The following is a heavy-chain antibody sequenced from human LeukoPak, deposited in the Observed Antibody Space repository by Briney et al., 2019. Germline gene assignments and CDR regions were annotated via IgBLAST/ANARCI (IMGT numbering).Heavy chain of an antibody. J-gene: IGHJ6*02. CDR2: INAGSGDT. Sequence: ASVKVSCKASGYTFTTYPIHWVRQAPGQRLEWMGWINAGSGDTKYSQKFQGRVTITRDTSASTAYMELSSLRSEDTAVYYCARRVLWFGEVGMDVWGQGTTVTVSS. CDR1: GYTFTTYP. CDR3: ARRVLWFGEVGMDV. D-gene: IGHD3-10*01. V-gene: IGHV1-3*01.